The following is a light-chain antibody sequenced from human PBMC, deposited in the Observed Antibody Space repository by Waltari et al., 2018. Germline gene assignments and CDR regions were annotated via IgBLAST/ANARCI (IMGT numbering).Light chain of an antibody. V-gene: IGLV8-61*01. CDR2: TTT. Sequence: QDVVPQEPSFSVSPGETVTLTHAVTAGSVTADHYPIWYQQTPGQPPRTLIYTTTTRSSGVPDRFSGSILGNKAALTITGAQANDESDYYCMLYMGSGIYAFGGGTKLTVL. CDR3: MLYMGSGIYA. CDR1: AGSVTADHY. J-gene: IGLJ2*01.